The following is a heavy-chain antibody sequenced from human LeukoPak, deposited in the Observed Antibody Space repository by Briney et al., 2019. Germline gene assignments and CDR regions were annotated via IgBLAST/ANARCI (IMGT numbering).Heavy chain of an antibody. V-gene: IGHV1-2*02. CDR3: AREVREGSSSDY. J-gene: IGHJ4*02. D-gene: IGHD6-6*01. Sequence: GASVKVSCKASGYTFTSYGISWVRQAPGQGLEWMGWINPNSGGTNYAQKFQGRVTMTRDTSISTAYMELSRLRSDDTAVYYCAREVREGSSSDYWGQGTLVTVSS. CDR1: GYTFTSYG. CDR2: INPNSGGT.